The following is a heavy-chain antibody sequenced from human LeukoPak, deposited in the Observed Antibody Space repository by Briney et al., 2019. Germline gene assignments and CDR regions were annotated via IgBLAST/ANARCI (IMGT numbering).Heavy chain of an antibody. CDR3: GRGHWGLDY. CDR2: ISSSSSTI. J-gene: IGHJ4*02. CDR1: GFTFSSYG. D-gene: IGHD7-27*01. V-gene: IGHV3-48*04. Sequence: GGSLRLSCAASGFTFSSYGMTWVRQAPGKGLEWVSYISSSSSTIYYADSVKGRFTISRDNAKSSLYLQMNSLRAEDTAVYYCGRGHWGLDYWGQGALVTVSS.